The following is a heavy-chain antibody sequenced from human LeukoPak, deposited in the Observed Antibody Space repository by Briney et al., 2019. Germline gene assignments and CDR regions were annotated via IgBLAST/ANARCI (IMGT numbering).Heavy chain of an antibody. J-gene: IGHJ4*02. CDR2: MYYSGST. D-gene: IGHD3-9*01. CDR1: GGSISSGDYS. CDR3: ARGNYDILTGYFFSGLQYYFDY. Sequence: SQTLSLTCAVSGGSISSGDYSWSWIRQPPGKGLEWIGYMYYSGSTNYNPSLKSRVTISVDTSKNQFSLKLSSVTAADTAVYYCARGNYDILTGYFFSGLQYYFDYWGQGTLVTVSS. V-gene: IGHV4-30-4*07.